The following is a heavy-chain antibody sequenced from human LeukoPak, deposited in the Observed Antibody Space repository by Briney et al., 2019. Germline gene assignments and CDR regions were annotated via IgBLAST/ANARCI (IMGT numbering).Heavy chain of an antibody. CDR3: ARVRRLGYCSGGSCYPDPYGMDV. Sequence: SETLSLTCTVSGGSVSSGSYYWSWIRQPPGKGLEWIGYIYYSGSTNYNPSLKSRVTISVDTSKNQFSLKLSSVTAADTAVYYCARVRRLGYCSGGSCYPDPYGMDVWGQGTTVTVSS. CDR1: GGSVSSGSYY. V-gene: IGHV4-61*01. D-gene: IGHD2-15*01. CDR2: IYYSGST. J-gene: IGHJ6*02.